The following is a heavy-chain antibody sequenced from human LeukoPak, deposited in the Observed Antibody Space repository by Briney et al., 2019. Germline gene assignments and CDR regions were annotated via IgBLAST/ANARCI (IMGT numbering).Heavy chain of an antibody. J-gene: IGHJ6*02. CDR1: GGSFSGYY. CDR3: ARGSGYCSSTSCYRKPLYGMDV. Sequence: SETRSLTCAVYGGSFSGYYWSWIRQPPGKGLEWIGEINHSGITNYNPSLKSRVTISVDTTKNRFYLMLSSVTAADTAVYYCARGSGYCSSTSCYRKPLYGMDVWGQGTTVTVSS. D-gene: IGHD2-2*03. V-gene: IGHV4-34*01. CDR2: INHSGIT.